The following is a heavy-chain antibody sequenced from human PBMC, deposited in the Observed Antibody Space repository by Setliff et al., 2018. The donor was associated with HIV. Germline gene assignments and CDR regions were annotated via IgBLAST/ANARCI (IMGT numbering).Heavy chain of an antibody. CDR3: ARLTTAYYYDSSAYYHPV. V-gene: IGHV4-34*01. D-gene: IGHD3-22*01. Sequence: SETLSLTCAVYGGSFSGYYWSWIRQLPGKGLEWIGEINHSGSTNYNPSLKSRVTISVDTSKNQFSLKLSSVTAADTAVFYCARLTTAYYYDSSAYYHPVWGQGTLVTVSS. CDR2: INHSGST. J-gene: IGHJ4*02. CDR1: GGSFSGYY.